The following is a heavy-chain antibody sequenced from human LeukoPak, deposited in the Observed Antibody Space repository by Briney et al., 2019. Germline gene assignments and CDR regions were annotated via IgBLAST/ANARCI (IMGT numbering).Heavy chain of an antibody. CDR3: ARDRGNWFDH. Sequence: GRSLRLSCGAWGFTFSRYDMQGVRQARGKGREGVAVISYEGSNKYYAESVKGRFTISRDNSKNTLYLQMNSLRAEDTAVYYCARDRGNWFDHWGQGTLVTVSS. V-gene: IGHV3-30-3*01. D-gene: IGHD3-10*01. CDR2: ISYEGSNK. J-gene: IGHJ5*02. CDR1: GFTFSRYD.